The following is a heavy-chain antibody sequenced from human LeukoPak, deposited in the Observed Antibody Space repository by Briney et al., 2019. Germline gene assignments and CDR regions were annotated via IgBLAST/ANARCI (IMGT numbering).Heavy chain of an antibody. J-gene: IGHJ4*02. CDR1: GYTFINYF. CDR2: FNPRSGRT. CDR3: AREGDAYKDFDY. D-gene: IGHD5-24*01. V-gene: IGHV1-46*01. Sequence: ASVKDSCKASGYTFINYFIHWVRQAPGQGLEWMGVFNPRSGRTTYAQKFQGRVTMTRDTSTSTVYVELSSLTSEDTAVYYCAREGDAYKDFDYWGQGTLVTVSS.